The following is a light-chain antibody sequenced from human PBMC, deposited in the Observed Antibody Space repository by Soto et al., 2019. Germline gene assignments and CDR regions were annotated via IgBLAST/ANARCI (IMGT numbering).Light chain of an antibody. CDR1: SSNIGSNY. CDR3: TAWDVTLRGPL. Sequence: QSVLTQPPSASGTPGQRVTISCSGSSSNIGSNYVYWYQQLPGTAPKLLIYRNNQRPSGVPDRFSGSKSGPSASLAISGVRSEHEADYYCTAWDVTLRGPLFGGGTKLTVL. CDR2: RNN. V-gene: IGLV1-47*01. J-gene: IGLJ2*01.